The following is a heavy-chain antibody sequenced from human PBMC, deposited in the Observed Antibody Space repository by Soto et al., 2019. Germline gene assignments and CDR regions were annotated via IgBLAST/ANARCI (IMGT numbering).Heavy chain of an antibody. Sequence: ASVKVSCKASGYTFTSYGISWVRQAPGQGLEWMGWISAYNGNTNYAQKLQGRVTMTTDTSTSTAYMELRSLRSDDTAVYYCARDELLWFGELYLGLDYWGQGTLVTVSS. D-gene: IGHD3-10*01. CDR1: GYTFTSYG. V-gene: IGHV1-18*01. J-gene: IGHJ4*02. CDR2: ISAYNGNT. CDR3: ARDELLWFGELYLGLDY.